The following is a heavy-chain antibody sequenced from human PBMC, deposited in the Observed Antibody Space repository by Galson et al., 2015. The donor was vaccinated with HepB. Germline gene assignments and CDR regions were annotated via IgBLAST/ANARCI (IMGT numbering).Heavy chain of an antibody. CDR2: ISAYNGNT. J-gene: IGHJ5*02. CDR1: GYTFTSYG. V-gene: IGHV1-18*04. Sequence: SVKVSCKASGYTFTSYGISWVRQAPGQGLEWMGWISAYNGNTNYAQKLQGRVTMTTDTSTSTAYMELRSLRSDDTAVYYCAREDSIYYDSSGYYPNWFDPWGQGTLVTVSS. CDR3: AREDSIYYDSSGYYPNWFDP. D-gene: IGHD3-22*01.